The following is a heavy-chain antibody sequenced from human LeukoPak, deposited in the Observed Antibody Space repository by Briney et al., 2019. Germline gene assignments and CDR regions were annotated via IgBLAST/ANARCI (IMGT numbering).Heavy chain of an antibody. CDR1: GGTXSSYA. CDR2: IIPIFGTA. Sequence: GASVKVSCKASGGTXSSYAISWVRQAPGQGLEWMGGIIPIFGTANYAQKFQGRVTITADESTSTAYMELSSLRSEDTAVYYCARDLGYGDNPWLDPWGQGTLVTVSS. CDR3: ARDLGYGDNPWLDP. J-gene: IGHJ5*02. V-gene: IGHV1-69*01. D-gene: IGHD4-17*01.